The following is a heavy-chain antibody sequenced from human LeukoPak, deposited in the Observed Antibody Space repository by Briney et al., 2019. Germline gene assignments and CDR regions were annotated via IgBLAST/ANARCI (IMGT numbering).Heavy chain of an antibody. D-gene: IGHD1-26*01. CDR1: GGSISSYY. CDR3: ARENTGSYREFDY. V-gene: IGHV4-4*07. Sequence: PSETLSLTCTVSGGSISSYYWSWIRQPAGKGLEWIGRIYSGGSTNYNPSLKSRATMSVDSSNNQFSLKLSSVTAADTAVFYCARENTGSYREFDYWGQGTLVTVSS. CDR2: IYSGGST. J-gene: IGHJ4*02.